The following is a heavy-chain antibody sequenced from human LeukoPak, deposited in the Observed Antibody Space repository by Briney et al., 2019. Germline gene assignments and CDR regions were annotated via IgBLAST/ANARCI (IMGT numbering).Heavy chain of an antibody. CDR2: IYYSGST. V-gene: IGHV4-59*01. CDR3: ARAYCGGDCYSRMPNYYYYYGMDV. J-gene: IGHJ6*02. CDR1: GGSISSYY. D-gene: IGHD2-21*02. Sequence: SETLSLTCTVSGGSISSYYWSWIRQPPGKGLEWIGYIYYSGSTNYNPSLKSRVTISVDTSKNQFSLKLSSVTAADTAVYYCARAYCGGDCYSRMPNYYYYYGMDVWGQGTTVIVSS.